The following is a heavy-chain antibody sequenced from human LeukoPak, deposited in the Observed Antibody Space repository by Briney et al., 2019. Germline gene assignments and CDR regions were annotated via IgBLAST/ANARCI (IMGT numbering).Heavy chain of an antibody. J-gene: IGHJ3*02. CDR2: IYYSEST. D-gene: IGHD2-2*01. CDR3: ARGGCSSTSCYRIDDAFDI. V-gene: IGHV4-31*03. Sequence: PSETLSLTCTVSGGSISSGGYYWSWIRQHPGKGLEWIGYIYYSESTYYNPSLKSRVTISVDTSKNQFSLKLSSVTAADTAVYYCARGGCSSTSCYRIDDAFDIWGQGTMVTVSS. CDR1: GGSISSGGYY.